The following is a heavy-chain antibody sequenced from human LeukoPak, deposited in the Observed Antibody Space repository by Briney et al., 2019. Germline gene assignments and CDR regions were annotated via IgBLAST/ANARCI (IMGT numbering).Heavy chain of an antibody. Sequence: GGSLRLSCAASGFTVTNFAIAWVRQAPGKGLEWVAAIGGDADGTTYPDRVRGRFFLSRDSSKNTLYLQMNVLTVEDTAVYHCVHPTGEGWFYFPYWGQGTPATVSS. CDR2: IGGDADGT. V-gene: IGHV3-23*01. CDR1: GFTVTNFA. D-gene: IGHD7-27*01. J-gene: IGHJ4*02. CDR3: VHPTGEGWFYFPY.